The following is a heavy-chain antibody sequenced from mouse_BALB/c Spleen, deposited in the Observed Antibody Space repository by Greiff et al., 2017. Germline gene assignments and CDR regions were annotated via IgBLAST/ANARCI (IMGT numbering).Heavy chain of an antibody. D-gene: IGHD2-14*01. CDR3: ARKRARYEGFDY. Sequence: EVQLQQSGAELVKPGASVKLSCTASGFNIKDTYMHWVKQRPEQGLEWIGWIDPENGNTIYDPKFQGKASITADTSSNTAYLQLSSLTSEDTAVYYCARKRARYEGFDYWGQGTTLTVSS. V-gene: IGHV14-3*02. J-gene: IGHJ2*01. CDR2: IDPENGNT. CDR1: GFNIKDTY.